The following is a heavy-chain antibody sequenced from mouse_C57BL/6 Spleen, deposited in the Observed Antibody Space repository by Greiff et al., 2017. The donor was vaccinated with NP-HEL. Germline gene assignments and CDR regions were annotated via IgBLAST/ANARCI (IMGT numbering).Heavy chain of an antibody. Sequence: VQLQQPGAELVKPGASVKLSCKASGYTFTSYWMHWVKQRPGRGLEWIGRIDPNSGGTKYNEKFKSKATLTVDKPSSTAYMQLSSLTSEDSAVYYCAGPNWDERGYFDYWGQGTTLTVSS. CDR3: AGPNWDERGYFDY. V-gene: IGHV1-72*01. CDR1: GYTFTSYW. J-gene: IGHJ2*01. D-gene: IGHD4-1*01. CDR2: IDPNSGGT.